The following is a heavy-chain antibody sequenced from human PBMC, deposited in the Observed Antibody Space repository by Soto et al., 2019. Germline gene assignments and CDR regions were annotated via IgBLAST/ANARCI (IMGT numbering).Heavy chain of an antibody. CDR2: IYYSGST. CDR1: GGSSSSYD. D-gene: IGHD3-10*01. V-gene: IGHV4-59*08. Sequence: SETLSLTCTVAGGSSSSYDWSWIRQPPGKGLEWIGYIYYSGSTNYNPSLKSRVTISVDTSKNQFSLKLSSVTAADTAVYYCARNYGPGYTFDYWGQGTLVTVSS. CDR3: ARNYGPGYTFDY. J-gene: IGHJ4*02.